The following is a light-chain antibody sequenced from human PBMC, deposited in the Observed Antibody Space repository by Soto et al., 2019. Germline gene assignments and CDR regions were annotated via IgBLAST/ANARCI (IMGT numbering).Light chain of an antibody. CDR3: QQFSSPPFFP. CDR1: QNVFKGSNNKDC. J-gene: IGKJ2*01. CDR2: WAS. V-gene: IGKV4-1*01. Sequence: DIVMTQSPDSLAVSLGERATINCKSSQNVFKGSNNKDCLAWYQQKPGQPPTLLLYWASTREAGVPDRFSGSGAGTDFTLTISSLQAEDVAIYYCQQFSSPPFFPFGQGTKVDIK.